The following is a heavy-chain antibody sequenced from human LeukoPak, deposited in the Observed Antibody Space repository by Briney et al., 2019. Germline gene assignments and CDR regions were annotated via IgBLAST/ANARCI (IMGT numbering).Heavy chain of an antibody. CDR3: ARDQQQTLDAFDI. J-gene: IGHJ3*02. D-gene: IGHD6-13*01. CDR2: ISTSSSYI. CDR1: GFTFSSYT. V-gene: IGHV3-21*01. Sequence: GGSLRLSCAASGFTFSSYTMNWVRQAPGKGLEWVSSISTSSSYIYYADSVKGRFTVSRDNAKNSLYLQMNSLRAEDTAVYYCARDQQQTLDAFDIWGQGTMVTVSS.